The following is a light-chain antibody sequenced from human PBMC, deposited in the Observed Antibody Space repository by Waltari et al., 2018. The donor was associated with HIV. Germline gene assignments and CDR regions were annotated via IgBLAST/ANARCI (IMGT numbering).Light chain of an antibody. CDR3: AAWDDSLSGYV. J-gene: IGLJ1*01. CDR2: RNN. CDR1: SSNIGRNY. V-gene: IGLV1-47*01. Sequence: QSVLTQPPSASGTPGQRVTISCSGSSSNIGRNYGYWYQQLPGTAPKLLIYRNNPRPSGVPDRFSGSKSGTSASLAISGLRSEDEADYYCAAWDDSLSGYVFGTGTKVTVL.